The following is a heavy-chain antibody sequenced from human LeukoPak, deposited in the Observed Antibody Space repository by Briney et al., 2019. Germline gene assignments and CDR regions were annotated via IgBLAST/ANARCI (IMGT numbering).Heavy chain of an antibody. V-gene: IGHV2-5*01. D-gene: IGHD2-15*01. CDR3: AHRHRGVASDI. J-gene: IGHJ3*02. CDR1: GFSFSSGGVR. Sequence: SGPTLVKPRQTLRLTCTFSGFSFSSGGVRVGWIRQPPGKALEWLGVIYENDEKLYSSSLQNRLTITKDTSRNKVVLTIANMDPVDTATYYCAHRHRGVASDIWGQGTMVTVSS. CDR2: IYENDEK.